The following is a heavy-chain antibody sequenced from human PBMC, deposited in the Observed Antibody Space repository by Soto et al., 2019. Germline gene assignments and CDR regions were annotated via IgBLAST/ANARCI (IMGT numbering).Heavy chain of an antibody. J-gene: IGHJ4*02. Sequence: SETLSLTCTVSGGSISSYYWSWIRQPPGKGLEWIGYIYYSGSTNYNPSLKSRATISVDTSKNQFSLKLSSVTAADTAVYYCARDHGSGSSHWGQGTLVTVSS. CDR2: IYYSGST. V-gene: IGHV4-59*01. CDR3: ARDHGSGSSH. D-gene: IGHD3-10*01. CDR1: GGSISSYY.